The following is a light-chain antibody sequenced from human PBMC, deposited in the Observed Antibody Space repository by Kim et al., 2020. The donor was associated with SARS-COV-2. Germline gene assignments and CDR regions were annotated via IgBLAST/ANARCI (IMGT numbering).Light chain of an antibody. V-gene: IGKV3-20*01. CDR2: GAS. CDR3: QQYSSSPAT. Sequence: EIVFTQSPGTLSLSPEERATLSCRASQSVSSNYLAWYQQKPGQAPRLLIYGASSRATGIPDRFSGSGSGTDFTLTITRLEPEDFAVYYCQQYSSSPATFGQGTKVEVK. CDR1: QSVSSNY. J-gene: IGKJ1*01.